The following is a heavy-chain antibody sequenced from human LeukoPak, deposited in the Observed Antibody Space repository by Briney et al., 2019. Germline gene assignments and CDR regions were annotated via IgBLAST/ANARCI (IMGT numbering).Heavy chain of an antibody. J-gene: IGHJ3*02. CDR2: IYYSGST. CDR3: ARGGYDILTGYYAEGAFDI. D-gene: IGHD3-9*01. V-gene: IGHV4-59*01. Sequence: PSETLSLTCTVSGGSISSYYWSWIRQPPGKGLEWIGYIYYSGSTNYNPSLKSRVTISVDTSRNQFSLKLSSVTAADTAVYYCARGGYDILTGYYAEGAFDIWGQGTMVTVSS. CDR1: GGSISSYY.